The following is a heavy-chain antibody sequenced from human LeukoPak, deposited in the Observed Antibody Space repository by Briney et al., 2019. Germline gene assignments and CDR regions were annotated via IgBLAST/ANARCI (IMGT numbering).Heavy chain of an antibody. Sequence: TSETLSLTCTVSGVSISSYYWSWVRQAPGKGLEWVSAISGSGGSTYYADSVKGRFTISRDNSKNTLYLQMNSLRAEDTAVYYCAKESSSWHMGMDVWGQGTTVTVSS. J-gene: IGHJ6*02. CDR1: GVSISSYY. D-gene: IGHD6-13*01. V-gene: IGHV3-23*01. CDR3: AKESSSWHMGMDV. CDR2: ISGSGGST.